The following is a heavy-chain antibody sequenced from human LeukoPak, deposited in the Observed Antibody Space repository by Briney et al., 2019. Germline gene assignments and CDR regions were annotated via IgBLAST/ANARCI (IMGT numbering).Heavy chain of an antibody. V-gene: IGHV4-34*01. CDR1: GGSFSGYY. Sequence: SETLSLTCAVYGGSFSGYYWSWIRQPPGKGLEWIGEISHSGSTNYNPSLKSRVTISVDTSKNQFSLKLSSVTAADTAVYYCAKDWFSWFDPWGQGTLVTVSS. CDR2: ISHSGST. D-gene: IGHD3/OR15-3a*01. CDR3: AKDWFSWFDP. J-gene: IGHJ5*02.